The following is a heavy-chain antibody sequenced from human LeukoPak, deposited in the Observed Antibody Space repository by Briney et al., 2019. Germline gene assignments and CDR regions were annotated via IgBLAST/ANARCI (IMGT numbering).Heavy chain of an antibody. V-gene: IGHV1-8*01. Sequence: ASVKVSCKASGYTFTSYDINWVRQATGQGLEWMGWMNPNSGNTGYAQKFQGRVTMTRNTSISTAYMELSSLRSEDTAVYYCARDSGGWHYFDYWGQGTLVTVSS. D-gene: IGHD6-19*01. CDR1: GYTFTSYD. J-gene: IGHJ4*02. CDR3: ARDSGGWHYFDY. CDR2: MNPNSGNT.